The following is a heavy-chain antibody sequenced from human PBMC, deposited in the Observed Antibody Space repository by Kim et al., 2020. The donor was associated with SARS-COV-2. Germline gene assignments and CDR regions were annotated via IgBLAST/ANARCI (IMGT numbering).Heavy chain of an antibody. Sequence: ADAVTGRFTSSRDNAKNSLYLQMNGLRAEDTAVYYCARGYYDILAVYFDYRGQGTLVTVSS. V-gene: IGHV3-48*03. D-gene: IGHD3-9*01. J-gene: IGHJ4*02. CDR3: ARGYYDILAVYFDY.